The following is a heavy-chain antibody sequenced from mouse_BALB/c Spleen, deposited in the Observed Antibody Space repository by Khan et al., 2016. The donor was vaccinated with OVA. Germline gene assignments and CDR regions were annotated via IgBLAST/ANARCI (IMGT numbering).Heavy chain of an antibody. V-gene: IGHV5-17*02. CDR3: AMSRYWSWFAS. CDR1: GFTFSSFG. CDR2: IGSDSSTI. D-gene: IGHD2-12*01. Sequence: EVELVESGGGLVQPGGSRKLSCTASGFTFSSFGMHWVRQAPEKGLEWVAYIGSDSSTIYYADTVKGRFTISRDNPKNTLLLQLTSLRSEDTAMYYCAMSRYWSWFASWGQGTLVTVSA. J-gene: IGHJ3*01.